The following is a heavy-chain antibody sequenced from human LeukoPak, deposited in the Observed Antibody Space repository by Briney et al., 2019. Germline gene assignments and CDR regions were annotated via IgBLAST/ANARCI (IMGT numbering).Heavy chain of an antibody. V-gene: IGHV3-23*01. CDR2: LTGGGGSA. J-gene: IGHJ4*02. D-gene: IGHD6-13*01. CDR1: GFTFSNYA. CDR3: AKPPRDTMTAAEN. Sequence: PGGSLRLSCAASGFTFSNYAMSWVSQAPGKGLEWVSGLTGGGGSAKYADSVKGRFTISRDNSKNTFYLQMDGLRAEDTAVYYCAKPPRDTMTAAENWGQGALVTVSS.